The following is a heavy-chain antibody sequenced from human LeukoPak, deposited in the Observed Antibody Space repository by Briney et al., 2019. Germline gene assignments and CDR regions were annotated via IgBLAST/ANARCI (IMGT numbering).Heavy chain of an antibody. CDR3: ASLTNYYYYMDV. CDR2: IYYSGST. V-gene: IGHV4-30-4*08. D-gene: IGHD1-14*01. Sequence: NPSETLSLTCTVSGGSISSGDYYWSWIRQPPGKGLEWIGYIYYSGSTYYNPSLKSRVTISVDTSKNQFSLKLSSVTAADTAVYYCASLTNYYYYMDVWGKGTTVTVSS. CDR1: GGSISSGDYY. J-gene: IGHJ6*03.